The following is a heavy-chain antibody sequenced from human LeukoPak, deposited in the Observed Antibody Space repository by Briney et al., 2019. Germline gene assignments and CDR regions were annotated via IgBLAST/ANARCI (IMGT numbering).Heavy chain of an antibody. D-gene: IGHD2-8*01. V-gene: IGHV3-23*01. Sequence: GESLKISCAASGFTFSNYAMNWVRQAPGKGLEWVSRITGSGGSTYYADSVKGRFTISRDSYKNTLYLQMNSQRAEYTAVYYCAKGLLVDPGWGQGTLVTVSS. CDR3: AKGLLVDPG. CDR2: ITGSGGST. J-gene: IGHJ4*02. CDR1: GFTFSNYA.